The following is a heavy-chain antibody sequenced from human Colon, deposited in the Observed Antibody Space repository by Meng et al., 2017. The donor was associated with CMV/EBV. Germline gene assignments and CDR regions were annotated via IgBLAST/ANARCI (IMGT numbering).Heavy chain of an antibody. CDR1: GYTFTGYY. CDR2: INPNSGGT. D-gene: IGHD2-2*02. CDR3: ARVRYCNSTSCYTDGYLPH. V-gene: IGHV1-2*02. Sequence: ASVKVSCKASGYTFTGYYMHWVRQAPGQGLEWMGWINPNSGGTNSAQKFQGRVTMTRDTSISTAYMELSRLRSDDTAVYYCARVRYCNSTSCYTDGYLPHWGRGTLVTVSS. J-gene: IGHJ1*01.